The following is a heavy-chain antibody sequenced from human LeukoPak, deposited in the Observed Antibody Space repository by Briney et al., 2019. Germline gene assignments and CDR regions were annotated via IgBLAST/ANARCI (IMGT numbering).Heavy chain of an antibody. CDR3: ARHTRGPCNGGSCFWYYFDD. D-gene: IGHD2-15*01. Sequence: PGGSLRLSCAASGFTVSSNYKSWVRQAPGKGLEWVSVLYSGGSTFYADSVKGRFTISRDNAKNTLYLQMNGLRAEDAAVYYCARHTRGPCNGGSCFWYYFDDWGQGTLVTVSS. CDR1: GFTVSSNY. CDR2: LYSGGST. J-gene: IGHJ4*02. V-gene: IGHV3-53*01.